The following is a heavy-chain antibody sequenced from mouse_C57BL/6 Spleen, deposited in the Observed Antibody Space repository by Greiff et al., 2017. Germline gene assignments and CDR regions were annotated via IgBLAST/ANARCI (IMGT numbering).Heavy chain of an antibody. Sequence: VQLQQSGAELMKPGASVKLSCKATGYTFTGYWIEWVKQRPGHGLEWIGEILPGSGSTNYNAKFKGKATFTADTSSNTAYMQLSSLTTEDSAIYYCARGVYGYDDGAWFAYWGQGTLVTVSA. CDR2: ILPGSGST. V-gene: IGHV1-9*01. CDR3: ARGVYGYDDGAWFAY. CDR1: GYTFTGYW. D-gene: IGHD2-2*01. J-gene: IGHJ3*01.